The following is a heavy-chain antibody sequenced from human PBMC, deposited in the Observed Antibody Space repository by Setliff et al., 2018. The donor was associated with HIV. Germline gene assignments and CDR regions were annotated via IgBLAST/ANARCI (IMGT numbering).Heavy chain of an antibody. CDR2: IHPGGSDT. D-gene: IGHD3-10*01. CDR3: ARRYKYYYATTGCTFDL. Sequence: GESLKISCEASGYSFTNYWIAWVRQMPGKGLEWMAIIHPGGSDTRYGPSFQGQVTISADKSINTAYLRWSSLQASDTAMYYCARRYKYYYATTGCTFDLWGQGTMVTVSS. CDR1: GYSFTNYW. J-gene: IGHJ3*01. V-gene: IGHV5-51*01.